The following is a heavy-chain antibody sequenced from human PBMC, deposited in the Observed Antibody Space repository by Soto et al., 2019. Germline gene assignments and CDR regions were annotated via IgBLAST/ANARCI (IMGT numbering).Heavy chain of an antibody. J-gene: IGHJ3*01. D-gene: IGHD2-8*01. CDR2: ISGGGDGT. V-gene: IGHV3-23*01. CDR3: AKKGLGPLATDCTTGDGHCAFDV. CDR1: GFTFYNYA. Sequence: EVQLLESGGGLVRPGGSLRLSCAASGFTFYNYAMNWVRQAPGKGLEWVSTISGGGDGTDDADSVKGRFTISRDNSRNTVYLQMNSQRAEDTAVYYCAKKGLGPLATDCTTGDGHCAFDVWGQGTLVTVSS.